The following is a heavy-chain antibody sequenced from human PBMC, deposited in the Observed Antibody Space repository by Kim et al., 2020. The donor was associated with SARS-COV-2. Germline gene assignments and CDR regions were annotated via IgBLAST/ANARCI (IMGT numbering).Heavy chain of an antibody. CDR2: IKQDGSEK. CDR1: GFTFSSYW. Sequence: GGSLRLSCAASGFTFSSYWMSWVRQAPGKGLEWVANIKQDGSEKYYVDSVKGRFTISRDNAKNSLYLQMNSLRAEDTAVYYCAREGSTWFGPLNYYGMDVWGQGTTVTVSS. D-gene: IGHD3-10*01. V-gene: IGHV3-7*03. J-gene: IGHJ6*02. CDR3: AREGSTWFGPLNYYGMDV.